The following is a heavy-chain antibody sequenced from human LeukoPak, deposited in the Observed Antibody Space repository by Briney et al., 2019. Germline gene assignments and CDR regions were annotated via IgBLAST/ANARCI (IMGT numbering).Heavy chain of an antibody. V-gene: IGHV4-34*01. J-gene: IGHJ5*02. Sequence: PSETLSLTCAVYGGSFSGYYWSWIRQPPGKGLEWIGEINHSGSTNYNPSLKSRVTISVDTSKNQFSLKLSSVTAADTAVYYCARGKISRRVGRVIAETPARGFDPWGQGTLVTVSS. CDR2: INHSGST. CDR3: ARGKISRRVGRVIAETPARGFDP. D-gene: IGHD2/OR15-2a*01. CDR1: GGSFSGYY.